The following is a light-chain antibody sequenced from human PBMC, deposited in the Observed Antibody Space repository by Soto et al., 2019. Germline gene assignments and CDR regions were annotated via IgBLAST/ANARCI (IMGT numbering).Light chain of an antibody. CDR3: QQTYSTPPT. J-gene: IGKJ1*01. CDR1: QSISDF. V-gene: IGKV1-39*01. CDR2: AAS. Sequence: DIQMTQSPYSLSASVGDRVTITCRASQSISDFLNWYQQKPGKAPKLLIYAASTLQSGVPSRFSGSGSGTGFTLTISSLEPEDFATYYCQQTYSTPPTFGQGTKVDIK.